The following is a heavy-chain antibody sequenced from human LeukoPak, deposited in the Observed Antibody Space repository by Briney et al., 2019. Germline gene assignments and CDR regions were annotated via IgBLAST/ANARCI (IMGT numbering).Heavy chain of an antibody. CDR3: ARPDSSGYFD. V-gene: IGHV3-23*01. CDR1: GFTFSSYA. CDR2: ISGSGNRT. J-gene: IGHJ4*02. Sequence: GGSLRLSCAASGFTFSSYAMSWVRQAPGKGLEWVSSISGSGNRTYYADSVKGRFTISRDNSKNTLFLQMNSLRAEDTAVYYCARPDSSGYFDWGQGTLVTVSS. D-gene: IGHD3-22*01.